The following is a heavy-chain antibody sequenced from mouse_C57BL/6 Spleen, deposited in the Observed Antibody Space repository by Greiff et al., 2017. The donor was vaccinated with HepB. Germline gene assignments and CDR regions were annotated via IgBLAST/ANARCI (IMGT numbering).Heavy chain of an antibody. CDR3: ARHEVTTVVDWYFDV. Sequence: VQLVESGAELVKPGASVKLSCKASGYTFTEYTIHWVKQRSGQGLEWIGWFYPGSGSIKYNEKFKDKATLTADKSTSTVYMELSRLTSEDSAVYFWARHEVTTVVDWYFDVWGTGTTVTVSS. CDR2: FYPGSGSI. D-gene: IGHD1-1*01. J-gene: IGHJ1*03. CDR1: GYTFTEYT. V-gene: IGHV1-62-2*01.